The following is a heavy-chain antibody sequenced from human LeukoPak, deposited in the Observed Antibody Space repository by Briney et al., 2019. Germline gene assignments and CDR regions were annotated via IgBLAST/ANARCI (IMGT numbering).Heavy chain of an antibody. Sequence: GGSLRLSCAASGFTFSSYRMDWVRQAPGKGLEWVSSISSSSSYIYYADSVKGRFTISRDNSKNTLYLQINSLRAEDTAVYYCAKDAGIAARPFDYWGQGTLVTVSS. D-gene: IGHD6-6*01. V-gene: IGHV3-21*04. CDR1: GFTFSSYR. CDR3: AKDAGIAARPFDY. CDR2: ISSSSSYI. J-gene: IGHJ4*02.